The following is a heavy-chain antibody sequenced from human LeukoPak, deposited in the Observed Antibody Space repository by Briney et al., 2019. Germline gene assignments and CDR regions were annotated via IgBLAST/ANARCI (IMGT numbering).Heavy chain of an antibody. J-gene: IGHJ6*04. CDR2: ISGTSTYI. V-gene: IGHV3-21*01. Sequence: PGGSLRLSCAASGFTFSTYSLNWVRQAPGKGLEWVSSISGTSTYIYYGDSVKGRFTISRDNAKNSLYLQMSSLRAEDTGVYYCARVPGDVWGKGTTVTVSS. CDR1: GFTFSTYS. CDR3: ARVPGDV.